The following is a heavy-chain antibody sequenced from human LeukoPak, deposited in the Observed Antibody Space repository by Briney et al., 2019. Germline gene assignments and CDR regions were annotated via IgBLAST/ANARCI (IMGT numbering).Heavy chain of an antibody. CDR3: ARVRYGLDY. V-gene: IGHV3-7*01. Sequence: GGSLRLSCAASGFTFSSHWMDWVRQAPGKGLEWVANIKQDGSESYYLDSVKGRFTISRDNAKSSLYLQMNSLRAEDTAVYYCARVRYGLDYWGQGTLVTVSS. J-gene: IGHJ4*02. CDR1: GFTFSSHW. D-gene: IGHD3-10*01. CDR2: IKQDGSES.